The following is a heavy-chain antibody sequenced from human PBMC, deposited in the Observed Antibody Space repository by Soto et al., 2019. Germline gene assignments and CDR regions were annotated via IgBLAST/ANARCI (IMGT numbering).Heavy chain of an antibody. Sequence: QVQLVESGGGVVQPGRSLRLSCVASGFAFSSYGRHWVRQAPGKGLEWVAVIWSDGSNKLYADSVKGRFTISRDNFRTTLYLQMNSLRVEDTAIYYCAGDRGAAAFDIWGQGTMVTVSS. J-gene: IGHJ3*02. D-gene: IGHD3-10*01. CDR3: AGDRGAAAFDI. CDR2: IWSDGSNK. V-gene: IGHV3-33*01. CDR1: GFAFSSYG.